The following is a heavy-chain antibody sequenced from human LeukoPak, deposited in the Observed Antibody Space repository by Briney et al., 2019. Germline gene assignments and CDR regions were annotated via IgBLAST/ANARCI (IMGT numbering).Heavy chain of an antibody. CDR3: TTNTYYDILTGYSHLDY. V-gene: IGHV3-15*01. CDR2: IKSKTDGGTT. D-gene: IGHD3-9*01. CDR1: GFTFSNAW. Sequence: GGSLRLSCAASGFTFSNAWMSWVRQAPGKGLEWVGRIKSKTDGGTTDYAAPVKGRFTISRDDSKNTLYLQMNSLKTEDTAVYYCTTNTYYDILTGYSHLDYWGQGTLATVSS. J-gene: IGHJ4*02.